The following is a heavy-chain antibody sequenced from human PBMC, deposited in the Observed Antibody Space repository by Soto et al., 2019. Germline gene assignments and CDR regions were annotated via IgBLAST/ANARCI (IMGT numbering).Heavy chain of an antibody. D-gene: IGHD2-15*01. V-gene: IGHV3-53*01. J-gene: IGHJ3*02. CDR3: ARGRCGGGNCYAIDDALDI. Sequence: EVQLVESGGGLIQPGGSLRLSCAASGFTVSNHYMTWVRQAPGKGLQWVSLIYSSGSTYYGDSVKGRFTISRDNSRNILSLQMSSLRAEDTAVYYCARGRCGGGNCYAIDDALDIWGQGTMVTVSS. CDR1: GFTVSNHY. CDR2: IYSSGST.